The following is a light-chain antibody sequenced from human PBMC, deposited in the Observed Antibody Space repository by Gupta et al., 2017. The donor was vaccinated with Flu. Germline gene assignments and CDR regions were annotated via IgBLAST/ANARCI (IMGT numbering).Light chain of an antibody. V-gene: IGKV4-1*01. CDR2: WAS. J-gene: IGKJ3*01. CDR3: QQYYGNPFT. Sequence: PLGERATINCKSSQSVLYSSNNQNYLAWYQQKPGQPPKLLFYWASTRESGVPDRFSGGGSGTDFTLTISSLQAEDVAIYYCQQYYGNPFTFGPGTKVDIK. CDR1: QSVLYSSNNQNY.